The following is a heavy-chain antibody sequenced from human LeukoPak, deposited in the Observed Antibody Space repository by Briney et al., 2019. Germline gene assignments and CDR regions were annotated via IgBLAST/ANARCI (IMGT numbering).Heavy chain of an antibody. CDR1: GYTFSSYA. CDR2: IIPIFGTA. J-gene: IGHJ4*02. Sequence: RASVKVSCKASGYTFSSYAMNWVRQAPGQGLEWMGGIIPIFGTANYAQKFQGRVTITADKSTSTAYMELSSLRSEDTAVYYCARDLGIAEDYWGQGTLVTVSS. D-gene: IGHD6-13*01. CDR3: ARDLGIAEDY. V-gene: IGHV1-69*06.